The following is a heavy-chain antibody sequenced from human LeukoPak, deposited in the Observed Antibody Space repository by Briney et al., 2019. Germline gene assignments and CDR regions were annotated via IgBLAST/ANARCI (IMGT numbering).Heavy chain of an antibody. CDR3: TRVFSISWPHYFDY. D-gene: IGHD2-2*01. J-gene: IGHJ4*02. CDR1: GFTFDDYG. Sequence: RSGGSLRLSCEASGFTFDDYGMTWVRQVPGKGLEWVSSIIWNGGTTSYADSVKGRFTIPRDNAKNSLYLQMNSLRAEDTALYYCTRVFSISWPHYFDYWGQGTLVTVSS. CDR2: IIWNGGTT. V-gene: IGHV3-20*04.